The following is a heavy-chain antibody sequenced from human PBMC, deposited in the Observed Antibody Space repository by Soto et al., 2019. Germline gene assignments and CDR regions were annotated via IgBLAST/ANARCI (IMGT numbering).Heavy chain of an antibody. J-gene: IGHJ4*02. CDR3: ARGNHGGGGSCYSFNY. V-gene: IGHV3-21*01. CDR1: GFTFSSYS. D-gene: IGHD2-15*01. CDR2: ISSSSTYI. Sequence: EVQLVESGGGLVKPGGSLRLSCAASGFTFSSYSMTWVRQAPGKGLEWVSSISSSSTYIYYTDSVKGRFTISRDNAKNXLSLQMNGLRAEDTAVFYCARGNHGGGGSCYSFNYWGQGALVTVSS.